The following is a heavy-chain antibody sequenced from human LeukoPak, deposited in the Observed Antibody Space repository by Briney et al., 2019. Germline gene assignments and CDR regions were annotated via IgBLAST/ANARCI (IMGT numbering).Heavy chain of an antibody. CDR2: ISSSSSYI. J-gene: IGHJ6*02. CDR3: ARAMYCGGDCYYYYYYGMDV. V-gene: IGHV3-21*01. CDR1: GFTFSVYS. Sequence: GGSLRLSCAASGFTFSVYSMNWVRQAPGKGLEWVSSISSSSSYIYYADSVKGRFTISRDNAKNSLYLQMNSLRAEDTAVYYCARAMYCGGDCYYYYYYGMDVWGQGTTVTVSS. D-gene: IGHD2-21*02.